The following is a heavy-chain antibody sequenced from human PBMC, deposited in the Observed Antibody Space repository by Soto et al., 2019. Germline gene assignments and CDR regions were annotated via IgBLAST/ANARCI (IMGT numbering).Heavy chain of an antibody. Sequence: HPGGSLRLSCAASGFTFDDYAMHWVRQAPGKGLEWVSGISWNSGSIGYADSVKGRFTISRDNAKNSLYLQMNSLRAEDTALYYCAKRLYCYGPQNLVGYFQHWGQGSLVPVSS. V-gene: IGHV3-9*01. CDR3: AKRLYCYGPQNLVGYFQH. D-gene: IGHD3-10*01. CDR2: ISWNSGSI. CDR1: GFTFDDYA. J-gene: IGHJ1*01.